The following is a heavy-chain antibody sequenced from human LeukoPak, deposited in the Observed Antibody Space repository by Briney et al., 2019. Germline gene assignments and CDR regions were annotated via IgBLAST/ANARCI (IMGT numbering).Heavy chain of an antibody. CDR3: AKGPQGVSVTTYLYFDC. CDR2: LSGDGRST. D-gene: IGHD4-17*01. CDR1: GFTFSSYP. J-gene: IGHJ4*02. Sequence: QSGESLRLSCAASGFTFSSYPMTWLRQAPGKGLEWVSSLSGDGRSTYYADSVKGRFTISRDNSKNTLYLHMNSLRAEDTAVYYCAKGPQGVSVTTYLYFDCWGQGTLVTVSS. V-gene: IGHV3-23*01.